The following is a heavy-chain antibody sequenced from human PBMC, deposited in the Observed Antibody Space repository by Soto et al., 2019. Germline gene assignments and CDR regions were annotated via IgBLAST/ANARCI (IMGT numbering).Heavy chain of an antibody. J-gene: IGHJ4*02. CDR3: ARDTVEYYFDY. CDR1: GGTFSSYA. V-gene: IGHV1-69*01. CDR2: IIPNFGTA. Sequence: QVQLVQSGAEVKKPGSSVKLSCKASGGTFSSYAISWVRQAPGQGLEWMGGIIPNFGTANYAQKFQGRVTITADESTSTAYMELGRLRSEDTAVYYCARDTVEYYFDYWGQGTLVTVSS.